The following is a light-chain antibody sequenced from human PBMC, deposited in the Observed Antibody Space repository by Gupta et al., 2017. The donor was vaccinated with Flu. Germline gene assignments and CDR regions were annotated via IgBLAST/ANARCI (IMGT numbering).Light chain of an antibody. CDR2: KAS. CDR3: MQGTHWPPIT. J-gene: IGKJ3*01. CDR1: RSLVYTDGNTY. V-gene: IGKV2-30*01. Sequence: EVVLTQSPLSLSVTLGQPASISCRSSRSLVYTDGNTYLNWFHQRPGQSPRRLIFKASNRDAGVPDRFSGSGSGTDFTLKISRGEAEDVGVYYCMQGTHWPPITFGPGTKVEIK.